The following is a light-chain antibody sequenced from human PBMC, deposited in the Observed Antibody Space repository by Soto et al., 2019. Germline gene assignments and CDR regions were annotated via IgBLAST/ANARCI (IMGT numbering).Light chain of an antibody. V-gene: IGKV3D-15*01. Sequence: IVLTQSPATLSVSPGERATLSCRASQSVSSNLAWHQQRPGQAPRPLIYGASTRATGVPARFSGGGSGTEFTLTITSLQSEDFAVYWCQQYNNWPLTLGPGTRLEI. J-gene: IGKJ5*01. CDR2: GAS. CDR1: QSVSSN. CDR3: QQYNNWPLT.